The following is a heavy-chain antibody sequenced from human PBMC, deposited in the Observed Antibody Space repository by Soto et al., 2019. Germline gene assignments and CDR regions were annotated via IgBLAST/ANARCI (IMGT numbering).Heavy chain of an antibody. J-gene: IGHJ4*02. CDR1: GFTVSGSA. D-gene: IGHD3-22*01. CDR3: TRHLPLYDSSGYYYYFDY. V-gene: IGHV3-73*01. CDR2: IRSKANSYAT. Sequence: PGGSLRLSCAGSGFTVSGSAMHWVRQASGKGLEWVGRIRSKANSYATAYAASVKGRFAISRDDSKNTAYLQMNSLKTEDTAVYYCTRHLPLYDSSGYYYYFDYWGQGTLVTVSS.